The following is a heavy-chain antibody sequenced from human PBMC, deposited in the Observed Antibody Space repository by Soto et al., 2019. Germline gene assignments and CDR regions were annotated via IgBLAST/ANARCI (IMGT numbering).Heavy chain of an antibody. CDR1: GFTFGIYW. CDR2: IKQDGSEK. V-gene: IGHV3-7*03. J-gene: IGHJ3*02. Sequence: GGSLRLSCAASGFTFGIYWMSWVRQAPGKGLEWVANIKQDGSEKYYVDSVKGRFTISRDNAKNSLYLQMNSLRAEDTAVYYCARDRSDYYDSSGYYPDAFDIWGQGTMVTVSS. D-gene: IGHD3-22*01. CDR3: ARDRSDYYDSSGYYPDAFDI.